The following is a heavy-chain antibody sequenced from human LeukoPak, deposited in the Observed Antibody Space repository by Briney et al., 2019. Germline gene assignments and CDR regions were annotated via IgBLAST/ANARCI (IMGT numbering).Heavy chain of an antibody. Sequence: SVKVSCKASGGTFSSYAISWVRQAPGQGLGWMGGIIPIFGTANYAQKFQGRVTITADESTSTAYMELSSLRSEDTAVYYCARGIQLWSYFDYWGQGTLVTVSS. CDR3: ARGIQLWSYFDY. D-gene: IGHD5-18*01. CDR1: GGTFSSYA. J-gene: IGHJ4*02. CDR2: IIPIFGTA. V-gene: IGHV1-69*13.